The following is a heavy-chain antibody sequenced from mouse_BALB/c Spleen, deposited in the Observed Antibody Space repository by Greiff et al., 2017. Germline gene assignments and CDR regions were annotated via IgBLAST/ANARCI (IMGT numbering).Heavy chain of an antibody. J-gene: IGHJ3*01. CDR2: INPSNGRT. CDR3: ARGDGYWFAY. Sequence: QVQLQQPGAELVNPGASVKLSCKASGYTFTSYWMHWVKQRPGQGLEWIGEINPSNGRTNYNEKFKSKATLTVDKSSSTAYMQLSSLTSEDSAVYYCARGDGYWFAYWGQGTLVTVSA. V-gene: IGHV1S81*02. CDR1: GYTFTSYW. D-gene: IGHD2-3*01.